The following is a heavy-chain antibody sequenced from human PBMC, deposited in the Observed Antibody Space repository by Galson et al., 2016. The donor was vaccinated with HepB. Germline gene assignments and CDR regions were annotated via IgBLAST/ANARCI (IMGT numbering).Heavy chain of an antibody. V-gene: IGHV1-69*06. D-gene: IGHD5-12*01. CDR2: IIPIFGTA. CDR3: ARGVATGPNYYYMDV. Sequence: SVKVSCKASGGTFSSDTISWVRQAPGQGLEWMGGIIPIFGTANYAQKLQGRVTINVDKSTTTAYMELSRLRSEDTDVYYCARGVATGPNYYYMDVWGKGTTVTVPS. CDR1: GGTFSSDT. J-gene: IGHJ6*03.